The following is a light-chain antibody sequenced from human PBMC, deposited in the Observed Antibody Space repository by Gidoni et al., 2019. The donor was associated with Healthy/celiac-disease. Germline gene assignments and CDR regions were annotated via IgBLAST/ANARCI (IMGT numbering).Light chain of an antibody. Sequence: IVLTQSPGTLSLSPGERATLSCRASQSVSSSYLAWYQQKPGQAPRILIYGASSRAPGIPDRFSGSGSGTDFTLTISRLEPEDFAVYYCQQYGSSPWTVXQXTKVXIK. J-gene: IGKJ1*01. CDR1: QSVSSSY. CDR2: GAS. CDR3: QQYGSSPWT. V-gene: IGKV3-20*01.